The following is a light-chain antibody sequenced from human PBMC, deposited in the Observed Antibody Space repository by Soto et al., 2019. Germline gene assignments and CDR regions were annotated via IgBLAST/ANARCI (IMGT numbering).Light chain of an antibody. J-gene: IGLJ2*01. CDR1: SGSFASNY. CDR2: EDK. CDR3: QSYDSNNHLI. V-gene: IGLV6-57*04. Sequence: NFMLTQPHSVSESPGKTVTISCTRSSGSFASNYVQWYQQRPGSAPTAVIYEDKQRPSGVPDRFSGSIDSSSNSASLTISGLKTEDEADYYCQSYDSNNHLIFGGGTKLTVL.